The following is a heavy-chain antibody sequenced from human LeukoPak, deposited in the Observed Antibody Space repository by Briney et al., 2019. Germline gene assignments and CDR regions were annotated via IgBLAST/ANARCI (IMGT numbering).Heavy chain of an antibody. CDR1: GYSFPNYW. D-gene: IGHD6-19*01. J-gene: IGHJ4*02. Sequence: GESLKISCKGSGYSFPNYWIGWVGQMPGKGLEWMGIIYPGDSDTTYSPSFQGQVTISADKSISTAYLQWSSLKASDTAMYYWTSSTSTGIAVGTFDYWGQGTLVTVSS. CDR3: TSSTSTGIAVGTFDY. CDR2: IYPGDSDT. V-gene: IGHV5-51*01.